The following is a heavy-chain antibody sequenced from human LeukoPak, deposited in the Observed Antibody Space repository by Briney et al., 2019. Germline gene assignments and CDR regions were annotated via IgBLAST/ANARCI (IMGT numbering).Heavy chain of an antibody. J-gene: IGHJ4*02. Sequence: GGSLRLSCAASGFTFSSYGMPWVRQAPGKGLEWVAVISYDGSNKYYADSVKGRFTISRDNSKNTLYLQMNSLRAEDTAVYYCAKEGARRSFDYWGQGTLVTVSS. CDR2: ISYDGSNK. CDR3: AKEGARRSFDY. CDR1: GFTFSSYG. V-gene: IGHV3-30*18. D-gene: IGHD1-26*01.